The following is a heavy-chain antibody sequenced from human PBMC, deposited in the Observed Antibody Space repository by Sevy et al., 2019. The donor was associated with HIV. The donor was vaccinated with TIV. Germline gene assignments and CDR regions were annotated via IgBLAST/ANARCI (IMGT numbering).Heavy chain of an antibody. V-gene: IGHV3-23*01. CDR2: ISGTGDST. Sequence: GGSLRLSCAASGFTFSSYGMSWVRQAPGKGLEWVSLISGTGDSTYYADSVKGRFTISRDNSKNTLYLQMNSLRAEDTAVYPCARVIQGRARWFDPWGQGTLVTVSS. CDR3: ARVIQGRARWFDP. CDR1: GFTFSSYG. D-gene: IGHD5-18*01. J-gene: IGHJ5*02.